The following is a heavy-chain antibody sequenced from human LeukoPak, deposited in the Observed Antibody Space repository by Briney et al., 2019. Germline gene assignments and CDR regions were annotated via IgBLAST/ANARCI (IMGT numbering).Heavy chain of an antibody. Sequence: GGSLRLSCAASGFNANRNYMGWVRQAPGKGLERVSVIYSGGSTDYADSVKGRFTLSRDDSKNTLYLQMNTLRAEVTAVYCCARGPRDSPLISYYHYYMDVWGEGITVTVSS. V-gene: IGHV3-53*01. CDR2: IYSGGST. CDR3: ARGPRDSPLISYYHYYMDV. CDR1: GFNANRNY. D-gene: IGHD3-10*01. J-gene: IGHJ6*03.